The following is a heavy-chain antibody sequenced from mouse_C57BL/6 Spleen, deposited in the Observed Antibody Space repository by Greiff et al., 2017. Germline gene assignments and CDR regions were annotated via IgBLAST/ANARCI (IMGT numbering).Heavy chain of an antibody. D-gene: IGHD1-1*01. CDR1: GFTFSSYG. V-gene: IGHV5-6*01. CDR2: ISSGGSYT. J-gene: IGHJ1*03. Sequence: EVQLVESGGDLVKPGGSLKLSCAASGFTFSSYGLSWVRQTPDKRLAWVATISSGGSYTYYPDSVKGRFTISRDNAKNTLYMQMSSLKSEDTAMDYCARHGYGSTSWYFDVWGTGTTVTVSS. CDR3: ARHGYGSTSWYFDV.